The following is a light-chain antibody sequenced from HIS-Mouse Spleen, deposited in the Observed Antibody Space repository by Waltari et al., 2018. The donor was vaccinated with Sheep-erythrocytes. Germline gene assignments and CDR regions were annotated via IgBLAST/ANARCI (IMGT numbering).Light chain of an antibody. V-gene: IGLV2-23*01. J-gene: IGLJ3*02. CDR2: EGS. CDR3: CSYAGSSTPWV. Sequence: QSALTQPASVSGSPGQSITIPSPGTSSDVGGFNLVPWYQQHPGKAPKLMIYEGSKRPSGVSNRFSGSKSGNTASLTISGLQAEDEADYYCCSYAGSSTPWVFGGGTKLTVL. CDR1: SSDVGGFNL.